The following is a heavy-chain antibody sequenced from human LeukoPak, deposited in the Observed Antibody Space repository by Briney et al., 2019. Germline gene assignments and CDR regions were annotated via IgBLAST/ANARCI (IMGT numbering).Heavy chain of an antibody. V-gene: IGHV3-21*01. CDR3: ARGYQRPDY. Sequence: GGSLRLSCAASGFTFSTYTMNWVRQARGKGLELVSSISSSSNNINYADSVKGRFTISRDNAMNSVHLQMNSLRVEDTAVYYCARGYQRPDYWGQGTLITVSS. CDR1: GFTFSTYT. CDR2: ISSSSNNI. J-gene: IGHJ4*02. D-gene: IGHD2-2*01.